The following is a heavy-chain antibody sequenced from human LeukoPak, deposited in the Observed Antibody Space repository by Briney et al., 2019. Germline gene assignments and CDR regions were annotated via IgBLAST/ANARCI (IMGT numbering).Heavy chain of an antibody. J-gene: IGHJ4*02. D-gene: IGHD3-10*01. CDR1: GFTFSIYW. CDR3: ARRDYYGSGSPDF. Sequence: GGSLRLSCAASGFTFSIYWMSWVRQGPGKGLVWVSRINSHGTSTNYADSVKGRFTVSRDNSKNTLYLQMNSLRAEDTALYYCARRDYYGSGSPDFWGQGTLVTVSS. CDR2: INSHGTST. V-gene: IGHV3-74*01.